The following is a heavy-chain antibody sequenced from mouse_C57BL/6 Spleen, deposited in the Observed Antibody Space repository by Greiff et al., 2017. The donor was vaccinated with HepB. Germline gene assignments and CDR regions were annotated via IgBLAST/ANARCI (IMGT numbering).Heavy chain of an antibody. J-gene: IGHJ4*01. V-gene: IGHV1-4*01. CDR3: ARWGDNPYYYAMDY. CDR1: GYTFTSYT. Sequence: VQRVESGAELARPGASVKMSCKASGYTFTSYTMHWVKQRPGQGLEWIGYINPSSGYTKYNQKFKDKATLTADKSSSTAYMQLSSLTSEDSAVYYCARWGDNPYYYAMDYWGQGTSVTVSS. CDR2: INPSSGYT. D-gene: IGHD1-3*01.